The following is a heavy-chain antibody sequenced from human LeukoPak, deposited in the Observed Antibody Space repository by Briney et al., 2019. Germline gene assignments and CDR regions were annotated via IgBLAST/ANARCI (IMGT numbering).Heavy chain of an antibody. CDR2: INHSGST. V-gene: IGHV4-34*01. CDR1: GGSFSGYY. Sequence: SETLSLTCAVYGGSFSGYYWSWIRQPPGKGLEWIGEINHSGSTNYNPSLKSRVTISVDTSKNQFSLKLSSVTAADTAVYYCARAPEYYDILTGYREYYFDYWGQGTLVTVSS. J-gene: IGHJ4*02. CDR3: ARAPEYYDILTGYREYYFDY. D-gene: IGHD3-9*01.